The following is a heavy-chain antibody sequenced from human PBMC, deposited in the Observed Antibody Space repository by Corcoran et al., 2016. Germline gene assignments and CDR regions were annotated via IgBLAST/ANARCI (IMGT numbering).Heavy chain of an antibody. CDR2: INAGNGNT. CDR3: ARCRTSGYYYTYDGFDI. J-gene: IGHJ3*02. CDR1: GYTFTSYA. Sequence: QVQLVQSGAEVKKPGASVKVSCKASGYTFTSYAMHWVRQAPGQRLEWMGWINAGNGNTKYSQKFQGRVTITRDTSASTAYMEMSSLRSEDTAVYYCARCRTSGYYYTYDGFDIWGQGTMVTVSS. V-gene: IGHV1-3*01. D-gene: IGHD3-22*01.